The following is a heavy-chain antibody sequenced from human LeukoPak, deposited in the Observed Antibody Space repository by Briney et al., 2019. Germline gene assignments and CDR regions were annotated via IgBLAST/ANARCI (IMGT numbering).Heavy chain of an antibody. D-gene: IGHD3-22*01. CDR1: GGSFSGYY. CDR3: ARGTTMIVVVITSRAPRYFDL. CDR2: INHSGST. V-gene: IGHV4-34*01. Sequence: SETLSLTCAVYGGSFSGYYWSWIRQPPGKGLEWIGEINHSGSTNYNPSLKSRVTISVDTSKNQVSLKLSSVTAADTAAYYCARGTTMIVVVITSRAPRYFDLWGRGTLVTVSS. J-gene: IGHJ2*01.